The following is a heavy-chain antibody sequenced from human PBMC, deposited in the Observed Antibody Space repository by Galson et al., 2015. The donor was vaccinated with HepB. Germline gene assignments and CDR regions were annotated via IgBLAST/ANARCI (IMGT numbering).Heavy chain of an antibody. J-gene: IGHJ3*02. CDR3: ARDRDRRSHDAFDI. Sequence: SLRLSCAASGFSFSSYWMTWVRQAPGKGLEWVANIKQDGSERYYVDSVEGRFTISRDNAKNSLYLQMDSLRADDTAFYYCARDRDRRSHDAFDIWGQGTMVTVSS. V-gene: IGHV3-7*03. CDR2: IKQDGSER. D-gene: IGHD3-10*01. CDR1: GFSFSSYW.